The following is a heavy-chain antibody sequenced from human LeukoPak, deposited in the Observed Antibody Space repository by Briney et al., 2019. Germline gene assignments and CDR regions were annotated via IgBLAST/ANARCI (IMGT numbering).Heavy chain of an antibody. V-gene: IGHV4-39*01. Sequence: WVRQPPGKGLEWIGSLYYTGSTYYNSSLKSRVTISVDMSKNQFSLKLSSVTAADTAVYYCARHIYCGGDCSPPVYWGQGTLVTVSS. CDR2: LYYTGST. D-gene: IGHD2-21*02. J-gene: IGHJ4*02. CDR3: ARHIYCGGDCSPPVY.